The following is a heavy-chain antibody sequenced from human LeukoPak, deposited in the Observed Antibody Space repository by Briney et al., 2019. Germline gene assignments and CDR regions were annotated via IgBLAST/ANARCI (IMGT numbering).Heavy chain of an antibody. CDR3: ARVVIKGGARYDYYYYYYMDV. Sequence: GASVKVSCKASGYTFTSYGISWVRQAPGQGLEWMGWISAYNGNTNYAQKLQGRVTMTTDTSTSTAYMELRSLRSDDTAVYYCARVVIKGGARYDYYYYYYMDVWGKGTTVTVSS. D-gene: IGHD1-26*01. J-gene: IGHJ6*03. V-gene: IGHV1-18*01. CDR1: GYTFTSYG. CDR2: ISAYNGNT.